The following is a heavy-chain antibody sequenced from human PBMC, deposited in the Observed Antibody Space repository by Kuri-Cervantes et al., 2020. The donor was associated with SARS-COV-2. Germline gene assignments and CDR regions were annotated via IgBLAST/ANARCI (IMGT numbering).Heavy chain of an antibody. Sequence: GSLRLSCAVYGGSFSGYYWSWIRQPPGKGLEWIGEINHSGSTNYNPSLKSRVTISVDTSKNQFSLKLSSVTAADTAVYYCARASRGYDFWSGYHHWYFDLWGRGTLVTVSS. CDR2: INHSGST. V-gene: IGHV4-34*01. CDR1: GGSFSGYY. D-gene: IGHD3-3*01. CDR3: ARASRGYDFWSGYHHWYFDL. J-gene: IGHJ2*01.